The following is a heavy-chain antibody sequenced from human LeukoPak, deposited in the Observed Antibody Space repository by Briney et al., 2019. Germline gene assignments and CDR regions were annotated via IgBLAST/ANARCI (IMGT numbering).Heavy chain of an antibody. CDR3: ARDQRWLVLGWFDP. Sequence: ASVKVSCKASGYTFTGYYMHWVRQAPGQGLEWMGRINPDSGGTNYAQKFQGRVTMTRDTSISTAYMELSRLRSDDTAVYYCARDQRWLVLGWFDPWGQGTLVTVSS. CDR1: GYTFTGYY. V-gene: IGHV1-2*06. D-gene: IGHD6-19*01. J-gene: IGHJ5*02. CDR2: INPDSGGT.